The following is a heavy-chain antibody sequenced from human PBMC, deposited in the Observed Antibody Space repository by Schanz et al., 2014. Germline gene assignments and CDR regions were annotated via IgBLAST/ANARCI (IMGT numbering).Heavy chain of an antibody. CDR2: IWSDGSTK. V-gene: IGHV3-33*08. Sequence: QVQLVESGGGVVQPGRSLRLSCAAYGFTLSSYAMHWVRQAPGKGLEWVAVIWSDGSTKYYADSVKGRFTISRDNSKNTLYLQMNSLRADDTAVYFCAREQIMAAAGLVDYWGHGTLVTVSS. J-gene: IGHJ4*01. CDR1: GFTLSSYA. D-gene: IGHD6-13*01. CDR3: AREQIMAAAGLVDY.